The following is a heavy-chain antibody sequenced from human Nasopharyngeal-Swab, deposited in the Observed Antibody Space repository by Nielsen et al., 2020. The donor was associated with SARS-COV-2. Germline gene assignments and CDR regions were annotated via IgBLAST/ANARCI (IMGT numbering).Heavy chain of an antibody. CDR3: AKGWGGIYYFDY. CDR1: GFTFSSYG. J-gene: IGHJ4*02. Sequence: GGSLRLSCAGSGFTFSSYGMHWVRQAPGKGVEWVAVISYDGSNKYYADSVKGRFTISRDNSKNTLYLQMNSLRAEDTAVYYCAKGWGGIYYFDYWGQGTLVTVSS. V-gene: IGHV3-30*18. D-gene: IGHD7-27*01. CDR2: ISYDGSNK.